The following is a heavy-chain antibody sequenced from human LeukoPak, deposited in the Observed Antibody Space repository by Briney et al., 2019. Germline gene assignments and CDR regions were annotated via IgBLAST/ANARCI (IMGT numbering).Heavy chain of an antibody. J-gene: IGHJ6*03. V-gene: IGHV3-23*01. Sequence: GGSLRLSCAASGFTFSSYAMSWVRQAPGKGLEWVSAISGSGGSTYYADSVKGRFTISRDNSKNTLYLQMNSLRAEDTAVYYCAKLAKDYYYYYYMDVWGKGTTVTVPS. CDR1: GFTFSSYA. CDR2: ISGSGGST. D-gene: IGHD4/OR15-4a*01. CDR3: AKLAKDYYYYYYMDV.